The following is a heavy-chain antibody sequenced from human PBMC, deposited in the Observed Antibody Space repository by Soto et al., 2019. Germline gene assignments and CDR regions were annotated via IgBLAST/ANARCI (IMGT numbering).Heavy chain of an antibody. CDR3: AGKHHSGSWSGDYYFDS. V-gene: IGHV2-26*01. CDR2: IFSNDEK. CDR1: GFSLSNARMG. Sequence: QVTLKESGPVLVKPTETLTLTCTVSGFSLSNARMGVSWIRQPPGKALEWLAHIFSNDEKSYSTSLKSRLTTSKDPPKSQVVLTMTNMAPVDTAKFYCAGKHHSGSWSGDYYFDSGGQGTLVTVSS. J-gene: IGHJ4*02. D-gene: IGHD6-13*01.